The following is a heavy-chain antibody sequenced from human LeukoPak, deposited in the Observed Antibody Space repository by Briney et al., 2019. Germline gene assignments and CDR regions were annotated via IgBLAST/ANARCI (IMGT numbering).Heavy chain of an antibody. Sequence: GGSLRLSCAAAGFTFSSYEMNWVRQAPGKGLEWVSYISSSGSTIYYADSVKGRFPISRDNAKNSLYLQMNSLRAEDTAMYYCARLPGGVVIDAGLYWGQGTLVTVSS. J-gene: IGHJ4*02. V-gene: IGHV3-48*03. D-gene: IGHD2-21*01. CDR3: ARLPGGVVIDAGLY. CDR2: ISSSGSTI. CDR1: GFTFSSYE.